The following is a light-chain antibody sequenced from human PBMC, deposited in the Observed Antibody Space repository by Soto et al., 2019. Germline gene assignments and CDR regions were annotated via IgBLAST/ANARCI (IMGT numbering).Light chain of an antibody. J-gene: IGLJ1*01. CDR2: DVS. CDR1: SSDVGGNKY. V-gene: IGLV2-14*03. CDR3: SAFTGITYG. Sequence: QSVLTQPASVSGSPGQSITISCTGTSSDVGGNKYVSWYQHYPGKAPKLMICDVSNRPSGVSNRFSGSKSGNTASLTISGLQAEDEADYYCSAFTGITYGFGTGTKVTVL.